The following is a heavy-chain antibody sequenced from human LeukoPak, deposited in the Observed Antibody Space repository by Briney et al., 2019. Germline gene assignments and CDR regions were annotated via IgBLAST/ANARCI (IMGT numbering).Heavy chain of an antibody. CDR1: GFTFSSYA. J-gene: IGHJ4*02. V-gene: IGHV3-30-3*02. Sequence: HPGRSLRLFCAASGFTFSSYAMHWVRQAPGKGLEWVAVISYDGSNKYYADSVKGRFTISRDSSKNTLYLQMNSLRAEDTALYYCAKHGYCSGISCFFDFWGQGTLVTVSS. CDR3: AKHGYCSGISCFFDF. D-gene: IGHD2-2*03. CDR2: ISYDGSNK.